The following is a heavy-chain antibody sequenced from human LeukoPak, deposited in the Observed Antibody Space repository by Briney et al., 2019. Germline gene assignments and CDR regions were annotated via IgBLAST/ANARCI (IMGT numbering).Heavy chain of an antibody. J-gene: IGHJ6*02. Sequence: PGGSLRLSRAASGFAFHAFDMYWVRQAPGKGLEWVSRINSDGSKTYYADSVRGRFTISRDNSKNSLYLQMNSLRTDDAALYYCATWAFYHGLDVWGQGTTVTVSS. D-gene: IGHD1-26*01. CDR1: GFAFHAFD. CDR3: ATWAFYHGLDV. CDR2: INSDGSKT. V-gene: IGHV3-43*02.